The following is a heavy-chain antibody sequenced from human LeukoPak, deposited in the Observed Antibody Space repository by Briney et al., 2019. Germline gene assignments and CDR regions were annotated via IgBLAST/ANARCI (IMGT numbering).Heavy chain of an antibody. CDR3: ARHPRAYCGGDCSAY. V-gene: IGHV4-39*01. D-gene: IGHD2-21*01. CDR1: GGSISSSGYF. J-gene: IGHJ4*02. CDR2: IYYSGST. Sequence: PSQTLSLTCSVSGGSISSSGYFWGWIRQPPGKGLEWIGSIYYSGSTYYNPSFTSRVTISVDTSKNQFSLKLSSVTAADTAVYYCARHPRAYCGGDCSAYWGQGTLVTVSS.